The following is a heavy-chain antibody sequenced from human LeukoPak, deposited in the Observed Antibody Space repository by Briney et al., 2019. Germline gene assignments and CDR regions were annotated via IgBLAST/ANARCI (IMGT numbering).Heavy chain of an antibody. Sequence: ASVTVSCKASGYTFTSYGISWVRQAPGQGLEWMGWISAYNGNTNYAQKLQGRVTMTRDTSISTAYMELSRLRSDDTAVYYCARVRGVAAGEGFDYWGQGTLVTVSS. CDR1: GYTFTSYG. CDR3: ARVRGVAAGEGFDY. CDR2: ISAYNGNT. D-gene: IGHD2-15*01. V-gene: IGHV1-18*01. J-gene: IGHJ4*02.